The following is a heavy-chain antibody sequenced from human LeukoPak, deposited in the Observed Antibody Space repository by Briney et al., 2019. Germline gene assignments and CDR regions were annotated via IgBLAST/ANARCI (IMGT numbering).Heavy chain of an antibody. CDR3: ARQTPVDTAMVTSMDY. D-gene: IGHD5-18*01. J-gene: IGHJ4*02. CDR1: GYSFTSYW. CDR2: IYPGDSDT. V-gene: IGHV5-51*01. Sequence: GESLKISCKGPGYSFTSYWIGCVRQMPGKGLEWMGIIYPGDSDTRYSPSFQGQVTISADKSISTAYLQWSSLKASDTAMYYCARQTPVDTAMVTSMDYWGQGTLVTVSS.